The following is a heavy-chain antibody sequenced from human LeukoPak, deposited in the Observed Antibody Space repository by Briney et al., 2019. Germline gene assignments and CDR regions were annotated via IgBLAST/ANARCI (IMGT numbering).Heavy chain of an antibody. CDR3: AKVGCNFNWFDP. CDR2: ISGSGGST. D-gene: IGHD5-24*01. Sequence: GGSLRLSCAASGFTFSSYAMSWVRQAPGKGLEWVLAISGSGGSTYYADSVKGRFTISRDNFKNTLYLQMNSLRAEDTAVYYCAKVGCNFNWFDPWGQGTLVTVSS. J-gene: IGHJ5*02. CDR1: GFTFSSYA. V-gene: IGHV3-23*01.